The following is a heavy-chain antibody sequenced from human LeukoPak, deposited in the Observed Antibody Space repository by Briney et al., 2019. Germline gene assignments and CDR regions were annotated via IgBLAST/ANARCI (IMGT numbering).Heavy chain of an antibody. D-gene: IGHD3-16*01. CDR3: ARDIRGNYFDS. J-gene: IGHJ4*02. Sequence: GGSLGLSCVASGFIFDDSLMHWVRQAPGKGLEWISLISRDGSTPYYAGSVKGRFTISRDNSKNSLFLQMNSLTPEDAAVYYCARDIRGNYFDSWGQGTLVTVSS. CDR2: ISRDGSTP. V-gene: IGHV3-43*01. CDR1: GFIFDDSL.